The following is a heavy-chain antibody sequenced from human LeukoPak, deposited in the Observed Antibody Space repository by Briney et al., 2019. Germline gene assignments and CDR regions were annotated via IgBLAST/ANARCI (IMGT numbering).Heavy chain of an antibody. V-gene: IGHV3-53*01. D-gene: IGHD2-2*01. CDR1: GFTFSSYA. Sequence: PGGSLRLSCAASGFTFSSYAMSWVRQAPGKGLEWVSVIYSGGSTYYADSVKGRFTISRDNSKNTLYLQMNSLRAEDTAVYYCARGGMPQGFDPWGQGTLVTVSS. CDR3: ARGGMPQGFDP. CDR2: IYSGGST. J-gene: IGHJ5*02.